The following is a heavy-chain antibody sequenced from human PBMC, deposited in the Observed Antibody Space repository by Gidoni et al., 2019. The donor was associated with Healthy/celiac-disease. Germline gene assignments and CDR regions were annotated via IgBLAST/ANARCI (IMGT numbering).Heavy chain of an antibody. Sequence: QVQLVQSGAEVKKPGASVKVSCKASGYTFNSYDINWVRQSTGQGLEWMGWMNPNSGNTGYAQKFQGRVTMTRNTSISTAYMELSSLRSEDTAVYYCARVVSSTSSNYYYYYMDVWGKGTTVTVSS. D-gene: IGHD2-2*01. CDR3: ARVVSSTSSNYYYYYMDV. CDR1: GYTFNSYD. V-gene: IGHV1-8*01. J-gene: IGHJ6*03. CDR2: MNPNSGNT.